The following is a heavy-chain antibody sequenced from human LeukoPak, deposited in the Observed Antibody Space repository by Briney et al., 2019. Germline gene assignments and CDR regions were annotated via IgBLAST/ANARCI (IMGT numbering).Heavy chain of an antibody. Sequence: GESLKISCAGSRDTFINSWIGWVRQMPGKGLEWMGNIYPIDSDTKYSPSFEGQVNILVDAPINTAYLQWSSLKASDTAMYFCARARVLIDFGGVADAYDVWGQGTLVTVSS. V-gene: IGHV5-51*04. CDR3: ARARVLIDFGGVADAYDV. D-gene: IGHD3-16*01. CDR1: RDTFINSW. CDR2: IYPIDSDT. J-gene: IGHJ3*01.